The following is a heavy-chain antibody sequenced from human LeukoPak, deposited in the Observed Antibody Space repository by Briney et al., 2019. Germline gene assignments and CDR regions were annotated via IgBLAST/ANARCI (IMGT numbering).Heavy chain of an antibody. CDR3: ARSQYSYGPFGY. J-gene: IGHJ4*02. D-gene: IGHD5-18*01. CDR1: GYTFINYG. V-gene: IGHV1-18*01. Sequence: GASVKVSCKASGYTFINYGISWVRQAPGQGLEWMGWISTYNGNTNGAQKLQGRGTMTTDTSTSTAYMELRSLRSDDTAVYYCARSQYSYGPFGYWGQGTLVTVSS. CDR2: ISTYNGNT.